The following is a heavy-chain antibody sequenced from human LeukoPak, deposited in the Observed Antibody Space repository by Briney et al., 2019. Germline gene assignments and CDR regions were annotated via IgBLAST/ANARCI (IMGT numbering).Heavy chain of an antibody. CDR3: ARKDSSYYYYGMDV. J-gene: IGHJ6*02. CDR1: GFTFSSYE. D-gene: IGHD2-15*01. Sequence: GGSLRLSCAASGFTFSSYEMNWVRQAPGKGLEWVSYISSSGSTIYYADSVKGRFTISRDNAKNSLYLQMNSLRAEDTAVYYCARKDSSYYYYGMDVWGQGTTVTVSS. CDR2: ISSSGSTI. V-gene: IGHV3-48*03.